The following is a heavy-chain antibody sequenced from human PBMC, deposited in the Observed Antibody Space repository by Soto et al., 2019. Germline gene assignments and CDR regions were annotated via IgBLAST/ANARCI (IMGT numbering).Heavy chain of an antibody. V-gene: IGHV4-4*02. CDR1: GCSISSSNW. CDR3: ARDSRDTAMVVYYYYYGMDV. D-gene: IGHD5-18*01. J-gene: IGHJ6*02. Sequence: SETLSLTCAVSGCSISSSNWWSWVRQPPGKGLEWIGEIYHSGSTNYNPSLKSRVTISVDKSKNQFSLKLSSVTAADTAVYYCARDSRDTAMVVYYYYYGMDVWGQGTTVTVSS. CDR2: IYHSGST.